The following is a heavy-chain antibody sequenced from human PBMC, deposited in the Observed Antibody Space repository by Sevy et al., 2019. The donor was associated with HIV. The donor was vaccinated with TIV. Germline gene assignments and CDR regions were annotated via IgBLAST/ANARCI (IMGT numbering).Heavy chain of an antibody. J-gene: IGHJ6*02. Sequence: ASVKVSCKASGYTFTNYGISWVRQAPGQGLEWMGWISPDNGKTNFAQKFQDKFTMTTDTSTSTAYMELRSLTSDDTAVYYCARDGQVYSSSSGGYYYNGMDVWGQGTTVTVSS. CDR1: GYTFTNYG. D-gene: IGHD6-6*01. CDR3: ARDGQVYSSSSGGYYYNGMDV. CDR2: ISPDNGKT. V-gene: IGHV1-18*01.